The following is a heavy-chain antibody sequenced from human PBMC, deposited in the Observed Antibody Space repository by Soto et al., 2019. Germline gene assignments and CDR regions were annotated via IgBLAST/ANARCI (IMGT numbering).Heavy chain of an antibody. V-gene: IGHV3-43D*04. J-gene: IGHJ3*02. CDR1: GFTVSNNY. CDR2: ISWDGGST. CDR3: AKDGQLRYLDWLPNGAFDI. D-gene: IGHD3-9*01. Sequence: PGGSLRLSCEASGFTVSNNYMTWVRKAPGKGLEWVSLISWDGGSTYYADSVKGRFTISRDKSKNSLYLQMNSLRAEDTALYYCAKDGQLRYLDWLPNGAFDIWGQGTMVTVSS.